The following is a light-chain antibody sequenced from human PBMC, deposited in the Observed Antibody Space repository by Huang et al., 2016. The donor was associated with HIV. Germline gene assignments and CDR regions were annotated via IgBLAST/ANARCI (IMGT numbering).Light chain of an antibody. CDR3: QQYSNWPFT. CDR1: QSVNNN. V-gene: IGKV3-15*01. CDR2: GAS. J-gene: IGKJ3*01. Sequence: ETVMTQSPATLSVSPGERATLSCRASQSVNNNLAWYQQKPGQAPRLLSSGASTRATGIPARLSGSGSGTEFTLTISSRQSEDFAVYYCQQYSNWPFTFGPGTKVDIK.